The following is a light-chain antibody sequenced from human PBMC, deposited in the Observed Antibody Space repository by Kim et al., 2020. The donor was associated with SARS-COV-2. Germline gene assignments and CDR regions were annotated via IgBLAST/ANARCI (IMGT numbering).Light chain of an antibody. CDR3: QQSYSAPYT. Sequence: DIQLTQSPSSVSASVGDRVTITCRASQSISTFLNWYQHNSGKAPKLLIYAASSLQSAAPSRFSGSGSGTDFTLTMSSLEPEDFATYYCQQSYSAPYTFGQGTKVDIK. CDR1: QSISTF. V-gene: IGKV1-39*01. J-gene: IGKJ2*01. CDR2: AAS.